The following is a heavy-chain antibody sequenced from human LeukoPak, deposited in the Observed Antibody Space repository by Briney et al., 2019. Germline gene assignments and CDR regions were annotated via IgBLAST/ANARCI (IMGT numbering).Heavy chain of an antibody. J-gene: IGHJ4*02. V-gene: IGHV3-11*01. Sequence: PGGSLRLSCAASGFTFSDYYMSWIRQAPGKGLEWVSYISSSGSTIYYADSVKGRFTISRDNAKNSLYLQMNSLRAEGTAVYYCARWLQSEIPRGIDYWGQGTLVTVSS. CDR1: GFTFSDYY. CDR2: ISSSGSTI. D-gene: IGHD5-24*01. CDR3: ARWLQSEIPRGIDY.